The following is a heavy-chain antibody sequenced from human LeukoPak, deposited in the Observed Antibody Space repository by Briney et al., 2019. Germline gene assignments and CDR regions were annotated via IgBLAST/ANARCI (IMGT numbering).Heavy chain of an antibody. Sequence: SETLSLTCTVSGNSFGDYDWSWIRQPAGKGLEWIGRIYTSGSTTYNPSLKSRVTMSVDTSKSQFSLNLMSVTAADTAVYYCTRDTGTTGEVKFDPWGQGTLVTVSS. D-gene: IGHD4-17*01. CDR3: TRDTGTTGEVKFDP. J-gene: IGHJ5*02. CDR2: IYTSGST. CDR1: GNSFGDYD. V-gene: IGHV4-4*07.